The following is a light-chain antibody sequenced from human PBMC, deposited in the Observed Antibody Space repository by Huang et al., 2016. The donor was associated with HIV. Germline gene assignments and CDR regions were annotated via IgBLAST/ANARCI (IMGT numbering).Light chain of an antibody. CDR1: QGISPF. Sequence: IHLTQSPSSLSASVGDRVTITCRASQGISPFLAWYQQKPGKAPKLLIEAASTLQSGVPSRFSGGGSGTNFTLTIRSLQPEDFATYYCQQLNSYPLTFGGGTEVEIK. J-gene: IGKJ4*01. CDR2: AAS. CDR3: QQLNSYPLT. V-gene: IGKV1-9*01.